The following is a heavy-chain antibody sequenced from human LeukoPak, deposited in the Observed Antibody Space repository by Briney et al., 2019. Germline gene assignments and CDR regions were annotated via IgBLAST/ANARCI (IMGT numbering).Heavy chain of an antibody. J-gene: IGHJ4*02. CDR2: ISAYNGNT. Sequence: ASVKVSCKASGYTFTTYHMHWVRQAPGQGLEWMGWISAYNGNTNYARKLQGRVTMTTDTSTSTAYMELRSLRSDDTAVYYCARLALRGSYGYWGQGTLVTVSS. CDR1: GYTFTTYH. D-gene: IGHD1-26*01. CDR3: ARLALRGSYGY. V-gene: IGHV1-18*04.